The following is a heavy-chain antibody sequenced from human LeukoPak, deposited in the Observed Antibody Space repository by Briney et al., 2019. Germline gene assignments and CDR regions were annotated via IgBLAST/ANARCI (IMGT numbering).Heavy chain of an antibody. J-gene: IGHJ3*01. V-gene: IGHV3-7*03. CDR1: EFTFSSYW. D-gene: IGHD6-6*01. Sequence: GGSLRLSCAASEFTFSSYWMSWVRQAPGKGLEWVANIKQDGGEKYYLDSVKGRFTVSRDNAKDSLYLQINSLRAEDTAVYYCARSSYSSSSSVWGQGTMVTVSS. CDR2: IKQDGGEK. CDR3: ARSSYSSSSSV.